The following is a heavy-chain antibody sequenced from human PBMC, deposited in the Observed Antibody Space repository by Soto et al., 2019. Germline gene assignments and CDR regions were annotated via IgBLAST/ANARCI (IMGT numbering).Heavy chain of an antibody. Sequence: ASETLSLTCAVSGYPITNGYYWGWIRQPPGKGLEWIGSIYHSGNTYYNPSLKSRVTLSIDTSKNQFSLKLRSVTAADTAMYYCARVKLAGRGSFHDWGQGTLVTVSS. CDR2: IYHSGNT. J-gene: IGHJ4*02. D-gene: IGHD3-3*02. V-gene: IGHV4-38-2*01. CDR1: GYPITNGYY. CDR3: ARVKLAGRGSFHD.